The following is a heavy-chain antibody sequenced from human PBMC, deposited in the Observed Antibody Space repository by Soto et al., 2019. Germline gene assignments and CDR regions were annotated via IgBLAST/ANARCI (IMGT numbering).Heavy chain of an antibody. CDR3: ARGPRYYGPDY. CDR1: GGSFRGYY. J-gene: IGHJ4*02. V-gene: IGHV4-34*01. D-gene: IGHD3-10*01. CDR2: INHSGST. Sequence: PSETLSLTCAVYGGSFRGYYWSWIRQPPGKGLEWIGEINHSGSTNYNPSLKSRVTISVDTSKNHFSLKLSSVTAADTAVYYCARGPRYYGPDYWGQGTLVTVS.